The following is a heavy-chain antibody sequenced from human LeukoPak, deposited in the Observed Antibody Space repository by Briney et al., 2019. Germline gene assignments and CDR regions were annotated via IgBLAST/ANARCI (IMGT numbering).Heavy chain of an antibody. D-gene: IGHD2-2*01. J-gene: IGHJ4*02. Sequence: PGGSLRLSCAASGFTFSIYAMNWVRQAPGKGLEWVSSISDGGGGTYYADSVKGRFTISRDNSKDTLYLQMNSLRAEDTAVYYCAKDLGEYQLLQNFDYWGQGTLVTVSS. V-gene: IGHV3-23*01. CDR2: ISDGGGGT. CDR3: AKDLGEYQLLQNFDY. CDR1: GFTFSIYA.